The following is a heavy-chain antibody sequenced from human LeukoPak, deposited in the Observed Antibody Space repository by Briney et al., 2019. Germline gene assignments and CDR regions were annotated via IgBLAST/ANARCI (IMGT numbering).Heavy chain of an antibody. Sequence: SETLSLTCAVYGGSFSGYYWSWVRQPPGKGLEWIGEIYHSGSTNCNPSLKSRVTISVDKSKNQFSLKLSSVTAADTAVYYCARTTGDRVDYWGQGTLVTVSS. CDR3: ARTTGDRVDY. V-gene: IGHV4-34*01. J-gene: IGHJ4*02. CDR1: GGSFSGYY. D-gene: IGHD7-27*01. CDR2: IYHSGST.